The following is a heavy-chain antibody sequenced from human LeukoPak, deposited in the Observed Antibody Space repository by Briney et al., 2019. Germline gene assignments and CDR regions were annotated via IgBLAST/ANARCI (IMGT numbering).Heavy chain of an antibody. D-gene: IGHD5-18*01. CDR3: AVVTTMAPANWFDP. Sequence: PSETLSLTCAVYGGSFSGYYWSWIRQPPGKGLEWIGEINHSGSTNYNPSLKSRVTISVDTSKNQFSLRLSSVTAADTAVYYCAVVTTMAPANWFDPWGQGTLVTVSS. J-gene: IGHJ5*02. CDR2: INHSGST. CDR1: GGSFSGYY. V-gene: IGHV4-34*01.